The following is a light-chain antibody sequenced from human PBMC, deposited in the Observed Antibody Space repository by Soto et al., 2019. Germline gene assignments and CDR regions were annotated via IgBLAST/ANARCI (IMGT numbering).Light chain of an antibody. Sequence: DIQMTQSPSSVSASVGDRVTITCRASQSITSWLAWYQQKPGKAPKLLISAAANLQSGVPSRFSGSGSGTDFTLTIGSLQPEDFATYYCLQGNSFPLGFGQGTRLETK. CDR2: AAA. CDR3: LQGNSFPLG. V-gene: IGKV1-12*01. CDR1: QSITSW. J-gene: IGKJ5*01.